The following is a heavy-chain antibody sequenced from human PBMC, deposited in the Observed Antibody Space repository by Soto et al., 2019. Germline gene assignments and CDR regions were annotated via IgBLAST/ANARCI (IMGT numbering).Heavy chain of an antibody. J-gene: IGHJ4*01. D-gene: IGHD6-19*01. CDR3: VKGGYKTGWPPFDH. Sequence: QVKLVEFGGAVVQSGRSLRLSCTASSFRFNAYGMHWVRQAPGKGLEWVALISDDGKTQFFTESVEGRFTISRDNSRNTLYLQMNRLRPEDTAVYYCVKGGYKTGWPPFDHWGHGTRVTVSS. CDR1: SFRFNAYG. CDR2: ISDDGKTQ. V-gene: IGHV3-30*18.